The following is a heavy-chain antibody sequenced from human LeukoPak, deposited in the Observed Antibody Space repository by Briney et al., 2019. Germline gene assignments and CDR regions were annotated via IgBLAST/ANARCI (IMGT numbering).Heavy chain of an antibody. Sequence: SGGSLRLSCAASGFTFSSYAMSWVRQAPGKGLEWVSAISSSGGSTYYADSVKGRFTISRDNSKNTLYLQMNSLRAEDTAVYYCAKGGHSSSSSGFFDYWGQGTLVSVSS. V-gene: IGHV3-23*01. D-gene: IGHD6-6*01. CDR1: GFTFSSYA. CDR2: ISSSGGST. CDR3: AKGGHSSSSSGFFDY. J-gene: IGHJ4*02.